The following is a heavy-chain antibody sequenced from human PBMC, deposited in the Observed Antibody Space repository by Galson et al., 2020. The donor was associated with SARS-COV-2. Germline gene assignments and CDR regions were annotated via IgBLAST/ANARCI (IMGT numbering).Heavy chain of an antibody. D-gene: IGHD5-18*01. CDR3: AREGVDTAMVVYYYNGMDV. V-gene: IGHV1-46*01. CDR2: INPSGGST. CDR1: GYTFTSYY. Sequence: ASVKVSCKASGYTFTSYYMHWVRQAPGQGLEWMGIINPSGGSTSYAQKFQGRVTMTRDTSTSTVYMELNSLRSEDTAVYYCAREGVDTAMVVYYYNGMDVWGQGTTVTVSS. J-gene: IGHJ6*02.